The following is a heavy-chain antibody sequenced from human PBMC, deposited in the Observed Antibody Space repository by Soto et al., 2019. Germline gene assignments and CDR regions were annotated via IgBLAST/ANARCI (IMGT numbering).Heavy chain of an antibody. CDR2: IIPIFTQT. V-gene: IGHV1-69*08. CDR3: ERGGVGAAGGMDV. Sequence: QVQLVQSGAEVKKPGSSVKVSCKSSGYTFTIYTVTWVLQAPGQGLEWMGRIIPIFTQTNYAQKFQDRVTITADKSTSTVYMELSGLRYEDTAVYYCERGGVGAAGGMDVWGQGTTVTVSS. D-gene: IGHD1-26*01. J-gene: IGHJ6*02. CDR1: GYTFTIYT.